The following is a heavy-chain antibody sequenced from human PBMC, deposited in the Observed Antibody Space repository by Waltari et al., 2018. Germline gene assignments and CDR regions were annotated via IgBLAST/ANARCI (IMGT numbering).Heavy chain of an antibody. V-gene: IGHV3-21*01. CDR1: GFTFSTYS. D-gene: IGHD4-17*01. J-gene: IGHJ4*02. CDR3: ARVGRDYGHRGDFDY. CDR2: ISDSISYI. Sequence: EVQLVESGGGLVKPGGSLTLSCAASGFTFSTYSLNWVRQAPGKWLEWVSSISDSISYIYYADSVKGRFTISRDNAKNSLYLQMNSLRAEDTAVYYCARVGRDYGHRGDFDYWGQGTLVTVSS.